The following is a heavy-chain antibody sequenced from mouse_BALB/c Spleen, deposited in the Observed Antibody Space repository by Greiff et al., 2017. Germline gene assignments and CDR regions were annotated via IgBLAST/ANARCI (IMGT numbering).Heavy chain of an antibody. J-gene: IGHJ4*01. Sequence: VQLVESGPGLVAPSQSLSITCTVSGFSLTSYGVHWVRQPPGKGLEWLGVIWAGGSTNYNSALMSRLSISKDNSKSQVFLKMNSLQTDDTAMYYCARDDGYYSYAMDYWGQGTSVTVSS. D-gene: IGHD2-3*01. V-gene: IGHV2-9*02. CDR1: GFSLTSYG. CDR3: ARDDGYYSYAMDY. CDR2: IWAGGST.